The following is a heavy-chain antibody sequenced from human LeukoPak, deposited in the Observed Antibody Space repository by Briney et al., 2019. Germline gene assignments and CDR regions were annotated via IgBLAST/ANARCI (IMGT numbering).Heavy chain of an antibody. Sequence: PGGSLRLSCAASGFTFRSKWMSWVRQAPGKGLEWVANIKHDGSEKYYVDSVKGRFTISRDNAKNSLYLQMNSLRAEDTAVYYCARDGSGEWPIGYWGQGTLVTVSS. D-gene: IGHD3-10*01. V-gene: IGHV3-7*01. CDR2: IKHDGSEK. CDR1: GFTFRSKW. CDR3: ARDGSGEWPIGY. J-gene: IGHJ4*02.